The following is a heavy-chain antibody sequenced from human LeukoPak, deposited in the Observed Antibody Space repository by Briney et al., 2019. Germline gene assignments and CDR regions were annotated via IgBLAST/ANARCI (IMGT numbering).Heavy chain of an antibody. J-gene: IGHJ3*01. Sequence: SETLSLTCTVSGGSIRRYYWSWIRQPPGKGLEWIAYIYYSGSTNYNPSLKRRVTISVDTSKNQFYLKLRSVTAADTAVYYCARISSSNWYNERGAFDVWGQGTMVTVSS. CDR1: GGSIRRYY. CDR2: IYYSGST. V-gene: IGHV4-59*01. D-gene: IGHD6-13*01. CDR3: ARISSSNWYNERGAFDV.